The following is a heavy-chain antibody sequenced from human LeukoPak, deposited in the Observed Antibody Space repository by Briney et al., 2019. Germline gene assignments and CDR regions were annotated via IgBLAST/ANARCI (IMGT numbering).Heavy chain of an antibody. Sequence: SETLSLTCAGYGGSFSGYYWTWIRQPPGKGLEWIGEINHSGSTNYNPSLKSRVTISVDTSKNQFSLKLSSVTAADTAVYYCATPPGYSSGWYDYWGQGTLVIVSS. D-gene: IGHD6-19*01. CDR2: INHSGST. CDR3: ATPPGYSSGWYDY. V-gene: IGHV4-34*01. CDR1: GGSFSGYY. J-gene: IGHJ4*02.